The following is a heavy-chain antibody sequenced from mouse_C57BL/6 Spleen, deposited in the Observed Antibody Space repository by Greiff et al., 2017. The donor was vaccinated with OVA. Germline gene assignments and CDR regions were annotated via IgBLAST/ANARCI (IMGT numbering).Heavy chain of an antibody. CDR2: IYPGDGDT. Sequence: VKLMESGAELVKPGASVKISCKASGYAFSSYWMNWVKQRPGKGLEWIGQIYPGDGDTNYNGKFKGKATLTADKSSSTAYMQLSSLTSEDSAVYFCARESTYAMDYWGQGTSVTVSS. CDR1: GYAFSSYW. V-gene: IGHV1-80*01. D-gene: IGHD5-1*01. J-gene: IGHJ4*01. CDR3: ARESTYAMDY.